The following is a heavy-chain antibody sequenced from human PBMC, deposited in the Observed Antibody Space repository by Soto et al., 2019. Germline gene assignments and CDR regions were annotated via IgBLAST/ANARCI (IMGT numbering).Heavy chain of an antibody. CDR3: ATDQGPLVCGDCYPF. J-gene: IGHJ4*02. CDR2: FDPEDGET. D-gene: IGHD2-21*02. V-gene: IGHV1-24*01. CDR1: GYTLTELS. Sequence: GASVKVSCKVSGYTLTELSMHWVRQAPGKGLEWMGGFDPEDGETIYAQKFQGRVTVTEDTSTDTAYMELSSLRSEDTAVYYCATDQGPLVCGDCYPFWGRGSLVTGSS.